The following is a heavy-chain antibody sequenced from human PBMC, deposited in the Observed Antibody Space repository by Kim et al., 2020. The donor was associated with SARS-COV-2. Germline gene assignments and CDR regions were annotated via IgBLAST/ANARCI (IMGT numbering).Heavy chain of an antibody. J-gene: IGHJ4*02. CDR1: GGSISSGGYY. Sequence: SETLSLTCTVSGGSISSGGYYWSWIRQHPGKGLECFGYIYYSGSTYYNPSIKSRVTISVDTSKNQFSLKLSSVTAADTAVYYCARALTIFGVVISAFDYWGQETLVTVSS. CDR3: ARALTIFGVVISAFDY. V-gene: IGHV4-31*03. CDR2: IYYSGST. D-gene: IGHD3-3*01.